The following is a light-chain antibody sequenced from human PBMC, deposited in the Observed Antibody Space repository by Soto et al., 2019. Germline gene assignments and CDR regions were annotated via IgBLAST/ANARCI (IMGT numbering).Light chain of an antibody. CDR1: QSVSSSY. V-gene: IGKV3-20*01. J-gene: IGKJ1*01. Sequence: EIVLTQSPGTLSLSPGERATLSCRASQSVSSSYLAWYQQKPGQAPRLLIYGASSRATGIPDRFSGSGSGTDFTLTIRRMETEHFPVYYCQQYGSPPQTFGQGTKV. CDR2: GAS. CDR3: QQYGSPPQT.